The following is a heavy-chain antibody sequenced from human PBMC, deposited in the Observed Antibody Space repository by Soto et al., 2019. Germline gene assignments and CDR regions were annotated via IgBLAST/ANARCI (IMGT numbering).Heavy chain of an antibody. J-gene: IGHJ4*02. CDR3: ARDFVSTIGDFDY. CDR1: GYTFTGYY. Sequence: QVQLVQSGAEVKKPGASVKVSCKASGYTFTGYYIHWVRQAPGQGLEWVGWVNHNSGATNYAQKFQGRVTMTRGTSISTAYMELSRLTSDDTAVYYCARDFVSTIGDFDYWGQGTLVTVSS. V-gene: IGHV1-2*02. D-gene: IGHD5-12*01. CDR2: VNHNSGAT.